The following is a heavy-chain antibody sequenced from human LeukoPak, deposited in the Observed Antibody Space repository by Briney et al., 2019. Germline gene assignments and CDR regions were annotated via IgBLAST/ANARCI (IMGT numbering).Heavy chain of an antibody. CDR3: ARDDPSMIAALHY. V-gene: IGHV3-21*01. D-gene: IGHD6-6*01. Sequence: PGGSLRPSCAASGFTFSDYRMNWVRQAPGKGLEWVSSISGTSTNIYYADSVKGRFTISRDNAKNSVYLQMNSLRAEDTAVYYCARDDPSMIAALHYWGQGTLVTVSS. CDR1: GFTFSDYR. J-gene: IGHJ4*02. CDR2: ISGTSTNI.